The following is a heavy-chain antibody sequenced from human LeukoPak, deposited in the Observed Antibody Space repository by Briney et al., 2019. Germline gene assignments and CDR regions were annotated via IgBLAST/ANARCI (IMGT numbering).Heavy chain of an antibody. V-gene: IGHV3-74*01. D-gene: IGHD3-22*01. J-gene: IGHJ1*01. CDR3: ARAPSEIGGYYPEYFRH. CDR2: IKSDGGT. CDR1: GFTFSTYW. Sequence: GGSLRLSCAASGFTFSTYWMHWVRQAPGKGLVWVSRIKSDGGTNYADSVKGRSTISRDSAKKTVSLQMNSLRPEDTGVYYCARAPSEIGGYYPEYFRHWGQGTLVTVSS.